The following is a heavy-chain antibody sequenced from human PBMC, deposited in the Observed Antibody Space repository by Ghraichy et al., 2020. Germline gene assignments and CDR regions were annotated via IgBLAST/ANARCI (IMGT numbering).Heavy chain of an antibody. CDR2: ISAYNGNT. V-gene: IGHV1-18*01. CDR1: GYTFTSYG. D-gene: IGHD3-22*01. Sequence: ASVKVSCKASGYTFTSYGISWVRQAPGQGLEWMGWISAYNGNTNYAQKLQGRVTMTTDTSTSTAYMELRSLRSDDTAVYYCAREVFYYYDSSGYLIDYWGQGTLVTVSS. CDR3: AREVFYYYDSSGYLIDY. J-gene: IGHJ4*02.